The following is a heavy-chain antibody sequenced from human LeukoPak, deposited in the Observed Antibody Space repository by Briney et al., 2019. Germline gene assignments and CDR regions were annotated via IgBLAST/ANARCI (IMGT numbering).Heavy chain of an antibody. V-gene: IGHV4-39*01. Sequence: PSETLSLTCTVSGGSISSTTYYWGWIRQPPGKGLEWIGYIYYSGSTYYNPSLKSRVTISVDTSKNQFSLKLSSVTAADTAVYYCARGHFAVTTISHRHYFYYYYMDVWGKGTAVTVSS. D-gene: IGHD5-12*01. CDR1: GGSISSTTYY. CDR3: ARGHFAVTTISHRHYFYYYYMDV. CDR2: IYYSGST. J-gene: IGHJ6*03.